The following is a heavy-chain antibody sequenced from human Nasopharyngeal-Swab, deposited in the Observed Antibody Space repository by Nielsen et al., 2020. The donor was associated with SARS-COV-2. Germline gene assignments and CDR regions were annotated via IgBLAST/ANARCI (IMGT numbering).Heavy chain of an antibody. Sequence: GESLKISCAASGFTFSSYWMHWVRQAPGKGLVWVSRINGDGSSTTYADSVRGRFTISSDNAKNMLYLQLNSLRAEDTAVYYCARDRPQGGLSGYGDAFDIWGQGTMVTVSS. V-gene: IGHV3-74*01. CDR2: INGDGSST. CDR3: ARDRPQGGLSGYGDAFDI. CDR1: GFTFSSYW. D-gene: IGHD5-12*01. J-gene: IGHJ3*02.